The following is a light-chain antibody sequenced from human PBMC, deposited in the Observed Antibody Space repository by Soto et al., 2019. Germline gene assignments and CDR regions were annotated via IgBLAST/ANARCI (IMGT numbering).Light chain of an antibody. V-gene: IGLV2-14*01. CDR3: SSHIRDSIYV. J-gene: IGLJ1*01. CDR1: SSDVGDYKS. CDR2: EVS. Sequence: QRGLPQPASVYGYPGRSFTISCTGTSSDVGDYKSVSWYQQHPGKAPKLMIYEVSNRPSGVSYRFSGSKSGNTASLTISGLQAEDEADYYCSSHIRDSIYVFGTGTKVTVL.